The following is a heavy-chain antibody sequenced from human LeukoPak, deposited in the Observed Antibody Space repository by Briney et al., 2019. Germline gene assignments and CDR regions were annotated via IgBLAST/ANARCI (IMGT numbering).Heavy chain of an antibody. CDR1: GGSFSDYY. CDR2: INHSGST. J-gene: IGHJ4*02. CDR3: ARGYREFDH. V-gene: IGHV4-34*01. Sequence: SETLSLTCAVYGGSFSDYYWSWIRQPPGKGLEWIGEINHSGSTSYNPSLKSRVTISVDTSKNQFSLKLSSVTAADTAVYYCARGYREFDHWGQGTLVTVSS.